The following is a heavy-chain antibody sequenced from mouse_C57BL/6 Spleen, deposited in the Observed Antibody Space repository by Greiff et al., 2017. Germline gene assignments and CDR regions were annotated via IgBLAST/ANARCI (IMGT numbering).Heavy chain of an antibody. J-gene: IGHJ4*01. CDR1: GFTFSDYY. D-gene: IGHD2-5*01. CDR3: ARRGVTTAMDY. V-gene: IGHV5-12*01. CDR2: ISNGGGST. Sequence: EVHLVESGGGLVQPGGSLKLSCAASGFTFSDYYMYWVRQTPEKRLEWVAYISNGGGSTYYPDTVKGRFTISRDNAKNTLYLQMSRLKSEDTAMYYCARRGVTTAMDYWGQGTSVTVSS.